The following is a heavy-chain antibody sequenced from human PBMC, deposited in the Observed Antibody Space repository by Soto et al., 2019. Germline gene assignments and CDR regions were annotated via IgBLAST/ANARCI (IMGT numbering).Heavy chain of an antibody. CDR3: GRTVELAYGMTS. J-gene: IGHJ6*02. V-gene: IGHV1-18*01. CDR2: ISAYNGNT. CDR1: GYIFTSYG. D-gene: IGHD1-1*01. Sequence: GASVKVSCKASGYIFTSYGISWVRQAPGQGLEWMGWISAYNGNTNYAQKLQGRVTMSTDTSTTTAYMELRSLRSDDTAVYYFGRTVELAYGMTSGAKGPRSPSP.